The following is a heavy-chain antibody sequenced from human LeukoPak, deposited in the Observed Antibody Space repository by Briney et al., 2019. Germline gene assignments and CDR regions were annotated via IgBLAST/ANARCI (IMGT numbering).Heavy chain of an antibody. Sequence: GRSLRLSCAASGFTFSSYAMHWVRQAPGKGLEWVAVISYDGSNKYYADSVKGRFTISRDNSKNTLYLQMNSLRAKDTAVYYCASASSGYYGSFDYWGQGTLVTVSS. D-gene: IGHD3-22*01. J-gene: IGHJ4*02. CDR3: ASASSGYYGSFDY. CDR2: ISYDGSNK. V-gene: IGHV3-30*04. CDR1: GFTFSSYA.